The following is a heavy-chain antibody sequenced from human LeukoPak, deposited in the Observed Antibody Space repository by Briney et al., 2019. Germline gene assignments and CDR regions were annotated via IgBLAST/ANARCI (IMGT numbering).Heavy chain of an antibody. V-gene: IGHV3-7*01. CDR1: GFTFSSYW. CDR3: AKDPTRGHVISALGTGRNEDY. D-gene: IGHD6-13*01. J-gene: IGHJ4*02. CDR2: IKQDGSEK. Sequence: HPGGSLRLSCAASGFTFSSYWMSWVRQAPGKGLEWVANIKQDGSEKYYVDSVKGRFTISRDNAKNSLYLQMNSLRAEDTAVYYCAKDPTRGHVISALGTGRNEDYWGQGTLVTVSS.